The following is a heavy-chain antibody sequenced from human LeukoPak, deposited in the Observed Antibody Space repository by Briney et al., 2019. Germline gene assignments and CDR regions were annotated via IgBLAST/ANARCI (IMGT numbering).Heavy chain of an antibody. D-gene: IGHD6-19*01. CDR3: ARAVAAPWYGVALAGTGDDAFDI. CDR1: GGSISSYY. CDR2: IYYSGST. Sequence: KPSETLSLNCTVSGGSISSYYWSWIPQPPGKGLEWIEYIYYSGSTNYNPSLKSRVTISVDTSKNQFSLKLSSVTAADTAVYYCARAVAAPWYGVALAGTGDDAFDIWGQGTMVTVSS. V-gene: IGHV4-59*01. J-gene: IGHJ3*02.